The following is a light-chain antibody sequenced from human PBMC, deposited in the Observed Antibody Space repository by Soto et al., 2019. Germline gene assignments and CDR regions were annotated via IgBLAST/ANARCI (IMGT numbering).Light chain of an antibody. V-gene: IGKV3-15*01. J-gene: IGKJ2*01. CDR2: GSS. CDR1: QSVTSN. CDR3: QQYNNWPYT. Sequence: EIVMTQSLATLSVSPGEGATLSCRASQSVTSNLAWYHQKPGQAPRLLIYGSSTRATGIPARFSGSGSGTEFTLSISSLQSEDFAVYYCQQYNNWPYTFGQGTKLEIK.